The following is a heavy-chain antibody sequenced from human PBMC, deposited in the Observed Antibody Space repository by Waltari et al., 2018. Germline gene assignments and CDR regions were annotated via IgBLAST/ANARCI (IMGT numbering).Heavy chain of an antibody. CDR3: APLPGGSGQTFDY. V-gene: IGHV1-69-2*01. D-gene: IGHD3-10*01. CDR1: GYTFMDYF. CDR2: IEPEDGKK. Sequence: EVELVQSGAEVKKPGATVKISCKASGYTFMDYFMHWVQQAPGKGLECMGSIEPEDGKKVYQEKYQGRVTITADTSTDTGYMELSSLTSGDTAVYYCAPLPGGSGQTFDYWGQGTLVTVSS. J-gene: IGHJ4*02.